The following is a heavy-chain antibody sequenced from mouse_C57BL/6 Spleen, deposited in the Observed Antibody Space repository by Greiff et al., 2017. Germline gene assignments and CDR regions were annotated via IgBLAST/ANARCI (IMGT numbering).Heavy chain of an antibody. V-gene: IGHV1-42*01. CDR1: GYSFTGYY. CDR3: ARGSLLYFDV. Sequence: VQLQQSGPELVKPGASVKISCKASGYSFTGYYMNWVKQSPEKSLEWIGEINPSTGGTTYNQKFKAKATLTVDKSSSTAYMQLKSLTSEDSAVYYCARGSLLYFDVWGTGTTVTVSS. J-gene: IGHJ1*03. CDR2: INPSTGGT.